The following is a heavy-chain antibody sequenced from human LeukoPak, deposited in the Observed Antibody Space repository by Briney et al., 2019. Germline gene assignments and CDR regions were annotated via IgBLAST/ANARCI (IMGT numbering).Heavy chain of an antibody. CDR2: IYADGT. D-gene: IGHD2-2*01. V-gene: IGHV4-61*02. CDR3: ARAVVPAADNWFDP. CDR1: GDSITSGNYY. Sequence: PSQTLSLTCIVSGDSITSGNYYWSWIRQPAGKGLEWIGRIYADGTNYNPSLKSRVTMSVDTSKNQFSLKLSSVTAADTAVYYCARAVVPAADNWFDPWGQGTLVTVSS. J-gene: IGHJ5*02.